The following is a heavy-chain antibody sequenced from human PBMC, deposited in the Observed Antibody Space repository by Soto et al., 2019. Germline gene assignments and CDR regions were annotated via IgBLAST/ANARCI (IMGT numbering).Heavy chain of an antibody. CDR3: ARLNGDYFDY. CDR1: GGSISSYY. J-gene: IGHJ4*02. Sequence: QVQLQESGPGLVKPSETLSLTCTVSGGSISSYYWSWIRQPPGKGLEWIGYISYSGSTNYNPSLTSRVTISVDTSKNQCSLNLSSVTAADTAVYYCARLNGDYFDYWGQGTLVTVSS. CDR2: ISYSGST. D-gene: IGHD4-17*01. V-gene: IGHV4-59*01.